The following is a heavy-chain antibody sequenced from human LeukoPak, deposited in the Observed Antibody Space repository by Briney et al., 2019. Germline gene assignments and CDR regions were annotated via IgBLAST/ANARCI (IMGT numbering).Heavy chain of an antibody. CDR2: IIPIFGTA. CDR1: GGTFSSYA. J-gene: IGHJ4*02. Sequence: GASVKVSCKASGGTFSSYAISWVRQAPGQGLEWMGGIIPIFGTANYAQKFQGRVTITADESTSTAYMELSSLRSEDTAVYYCARGITRDRRAAYYFDYWGQGTLVTVSS. CDR3: ARGITRDRRAAYYFDY. V-gene: IGHV1-69*13. D-gene: IGHD6-25*01.